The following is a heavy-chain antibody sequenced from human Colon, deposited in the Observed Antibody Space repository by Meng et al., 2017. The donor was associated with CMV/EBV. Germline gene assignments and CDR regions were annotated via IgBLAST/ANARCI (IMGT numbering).Heavy chain of an antibody. V-gene: IGHV3-9*01. CDR1: GFTFDDYA. J-gene: IGHJ4*02. D-gene: IGHD2-2*01. CDR3: MRDLLPIRLIPAAQDY. CDR2: ITWNSGKT. Sequence: GGSLRLSCAASGFTFDDYAMHWVRQAPGKGLEWVSSITWNSGKTGYVDSVGGRFTISRDNAKNSVSLQMNALKVEDTAVYYCMRDLLPIRLIPAAQDYWGQGTLVTVSS.